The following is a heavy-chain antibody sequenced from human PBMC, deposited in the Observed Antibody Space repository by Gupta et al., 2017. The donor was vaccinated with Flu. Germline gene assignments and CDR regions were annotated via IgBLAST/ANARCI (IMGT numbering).Heavy chain of an antibody. CDR1: GFTFIDAY. J-gene: IGHJ3*02. CDR2: LKSHADGGTT. D-gene: IGHD3-16*01. Sequence: EVRLVESGGSLVEPGGSLRLSCAASGFTFIDAYMNWVRQAPGKGLEWVGRLKSHADGGTTDYGAPVKGRFTISRDDSKNTLFLQMRSLQTEDTAMYFCTTDSSGGITFDIWGQGTMVTVSS. V-gene: IGHV3-15*01. CDR3: TTDSSGGITFDI.